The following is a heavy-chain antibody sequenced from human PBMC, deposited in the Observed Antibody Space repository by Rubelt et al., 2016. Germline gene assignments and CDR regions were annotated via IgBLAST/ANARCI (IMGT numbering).Heavy chain of an antibody. CDR3: ARVISGVEYSSSWHFDY. V-gene: IGHV1-18*01. CDR2: ISAYNGNT. J-gene: IGHJ4*02. D-gene: IGHD6-13*01. Sequence: QVQLVQSGAAVKKPGASVKVSCKASGYTFTSYGISWVRQAPGQGLEWMGWISAYNGNTNYAQKVQGRVTRTTDTSTSTAYMELRSLRSDDTAVYYCARVISGVEYSSSWHFDYWGQGTLVTVSS. CDR1: GYTFTSYG.